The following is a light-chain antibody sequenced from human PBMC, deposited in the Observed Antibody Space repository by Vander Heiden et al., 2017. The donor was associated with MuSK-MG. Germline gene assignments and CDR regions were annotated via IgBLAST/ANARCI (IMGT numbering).Light chain of an antibody. V-gene: IGLV2-23*01. J-gene: IGLJ3*02. CDR2: EGS. CDR3: FSYAGSSTLV. Sequence: QSALTQPASVSGSPGQSITISCTGTSSDVGSYNLCCLYQQHPGNAPKLMICEGSKRPSGVSNRFSGSNSGNTASLTISGLQAADEADYYCFSYAGSSTLVFGGGTKLTVL. CDR1: SSDVGSYNL.